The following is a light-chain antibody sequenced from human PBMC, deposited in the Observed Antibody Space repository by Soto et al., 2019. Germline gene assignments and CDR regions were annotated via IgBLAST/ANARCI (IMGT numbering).Light chain of an antibody. CDR3: QQYNSVWT. V-gene: IGKV1-5*03. CDR2: QVS. Sequence: DIQMTQSPSALSASVGDRVTITCRASQIISNWLAWYQQKPGKAPKLLTYQVSTLETGVPSRFGGTGSGTEFTLTISSLQPDDFATYYCQQYNSVWTFGQGTKVDIK. J-gene: IGKJ1*01. CDR1: QIISNW.